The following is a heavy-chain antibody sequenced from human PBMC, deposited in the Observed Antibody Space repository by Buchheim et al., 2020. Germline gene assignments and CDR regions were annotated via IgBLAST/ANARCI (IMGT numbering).Heavy chain of an antibody. V-gene: IGHV1-46*01. CDR3: ARAYDDFDI. J-gene: IGHJ3*02. CDR1: GYTFTSYY. CDR2: INPSGGST. Sequence: QVQLVQSGAEVKKPGASVKVSCKASGYTFTSYYIHWVRQAPGQGLEWMGIINPSGGSTSYAQRVQGRLTMTRDQATTTVYMEVSSLRSEDTAVYYCARAYDDFDIWGQGT.